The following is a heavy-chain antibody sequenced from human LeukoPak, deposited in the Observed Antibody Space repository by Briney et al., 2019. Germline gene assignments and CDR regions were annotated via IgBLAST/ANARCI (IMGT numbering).Heavy chain of an antibody. CDR1: GGTFSSYA. Sequence: SVKVSCKASGGTFSSYAISWVRQAPGQGLEWMGGIIPIFGTANYAQKFQGRVTITADESTSTAYMELSSLRSEDTAVYYCARGGGGGSYLRGYFDYWGQGTLVTVSS. D-gene: IGHD1-26*01. CDR3: ARGGGGGSYLRGYFDY. CDR2: IIPIFGTA. V-gene: IGHV1-69*13. J-gene: IGHJ4*02.